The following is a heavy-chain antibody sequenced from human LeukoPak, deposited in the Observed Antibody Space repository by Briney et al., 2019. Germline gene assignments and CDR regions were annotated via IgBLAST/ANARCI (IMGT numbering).Heavy chain of an antibody. CDR2: ISYDGSNK. V-gene: IGHV3-30-3*01. D-gene: IGHD4-23*01. CDR3: TRGTNDYGGIERKKPFDY. J-gene: IGHJ4*02. Sequence: GGSLRLSCAASGFTFSSYGMHWVRQAPGKGLEWVAVISYDGSNKYYVDSVKGRFTISRDNSKNTLYLQMSSLRAEDTAVYYCTRGTNDYGGIERKKPFDYWGQGTLVTVSS. CDR1: GFTFSSYG.